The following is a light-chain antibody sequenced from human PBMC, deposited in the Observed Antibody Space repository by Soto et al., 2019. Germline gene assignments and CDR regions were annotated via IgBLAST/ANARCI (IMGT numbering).Light chain of an antibody. V-gene: IGKV3-20*01. Sequence: DIVLTQSPGTLSLSPGERATLSCRSSQSVSSSFLAWYQQKPGQAPRLVIYGASSRATGIPDRFSGSGSGTDFTLTISRLEPEDFAVYYCQQYGSSPITFGQGTRLEIK. CDR2: GAS. CDR1: QSVSSSF. J-gene: IGKJ5*01. CDR3: QQYGSSPIT.